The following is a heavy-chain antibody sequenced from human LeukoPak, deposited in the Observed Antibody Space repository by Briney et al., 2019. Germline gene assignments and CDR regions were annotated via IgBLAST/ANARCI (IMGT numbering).Heavy chain of an antibody. V-gene: IGHV1-46*01. CDR2: INPSGGST. CDR1: GYTFTSYY. D-gene: IGHD3-9*01. J-gene: IGHJ5*02. Sequence: ASVKVSCKASGYTFTSYYMHWVRQAPGQGLEWMGIINPSGGSTSYAQKFQGRVTMTRDMSTSTVYMELSSLRSEDTAVYYCARGAYDILHHNWFDPWGQGTLVTVSS. CDR3: ARGAYDILHHNWFDP.